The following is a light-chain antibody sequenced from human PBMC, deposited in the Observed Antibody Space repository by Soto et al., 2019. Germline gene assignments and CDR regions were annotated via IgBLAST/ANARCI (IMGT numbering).Light chain of an antibody. CDR1: QSVSSSY. J-gene: IGKJ5*01. CDR2: EAS. Sequence: ALTQSPGTLSSSPGERATLSCRASQSVSSSYLAWYQQNPGQAPRLLIYEASSRATGIPDRFSGSGSGTDFTLTISSLEPEDFAVYYCQQRSNWPPITFGHGTRLEI. CDR3: QQRSNWPPIT. V-gene: IGKV3D-20*02.